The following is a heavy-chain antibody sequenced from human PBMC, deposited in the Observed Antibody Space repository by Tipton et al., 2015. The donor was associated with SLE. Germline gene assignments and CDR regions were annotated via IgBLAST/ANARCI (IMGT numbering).Heavy chain of an antibody. CDR1: GGSIRSGDYY. CDR3: ARHLGASFDF. CDR2: IHDSGAT. V-gene: IGHV4-31*03. J-gene: IGHJ4*02. Sequence: TLSLTCTVSGGSIRSGDYYWSSIRQHPGKGLEWIGYIHDSGATFYNPSLRSRSAISVDTSQNQFSLRLTSVTAADTAVYYCARHLGASFDFWGQGILVTVSS.